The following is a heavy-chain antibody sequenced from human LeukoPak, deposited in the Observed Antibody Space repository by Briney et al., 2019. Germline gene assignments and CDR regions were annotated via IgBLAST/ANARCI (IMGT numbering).Heavy chain of an antibody. V-gene: IGHV4-59*12. CDR1: GGSISSYY. Sequence: PSETLSLTCTVSGGSISSYYWSWIRQPPGKGLEWIGYIYYSGSTNYNPSLKSRVTISVDTSKNQFSLKLSSVTAADTAVYYCVRDQGYYGSEGLFDYWGQGTLVTVSS. J-gene: IGHJ4*02. CDR3: VRDQGYYGSEGLFDY. CDR2: IYYSGST. D-gene: IGHD3-10*01.